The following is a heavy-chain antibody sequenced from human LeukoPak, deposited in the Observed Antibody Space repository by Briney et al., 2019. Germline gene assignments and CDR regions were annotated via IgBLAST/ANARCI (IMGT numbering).Heavy chain of an antibody. CDR3: ASCGLEYSYYYMDV. J-gene: IGHJ6*03. V-gene: IGHV1-69*05. D-gene: IGHD2-21*01. CDR2: IIPIFGTA. CDR1: GGTFSSYA. Sequence: GASVKVSCEASGGTFSSYAISWVRQAPGQGLEWMGGIIPIFGTANYAQKFQGRVTITTDESTSTAYMELSSLRSEDTAVYYCASCGLEYSYYYMDVWGKGTTVTVSS.